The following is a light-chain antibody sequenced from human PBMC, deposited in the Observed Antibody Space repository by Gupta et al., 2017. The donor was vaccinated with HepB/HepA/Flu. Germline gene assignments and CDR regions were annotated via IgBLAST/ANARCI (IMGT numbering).Light chain of an antibody. V-gene: IGKV3-11*01. CDR3: QQRSSWPLT. CDR1: QSVSSY. J-gene: IGKJ4*01. Sequence: EIVLTQSPATLSLSPGERATLSCRASQSVSSYLACYQQKPGQAPRLLIYAASGRATGIPARFSGSGSGTDFTLTISSLEPEDFAVYYCQQRSSWPLTFGGGTKVEIK. CDR2: AAS.